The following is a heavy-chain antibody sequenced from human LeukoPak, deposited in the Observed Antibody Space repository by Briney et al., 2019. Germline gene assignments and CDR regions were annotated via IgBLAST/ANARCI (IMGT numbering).Heavy chain of an antibody. V-gene: IGHV4-30-4*01. CDR3: ARLLQSPDAFDI. CDR1: GGSSRSGDYF. J-gene: IGHJ3*02. CDR2: IHYSGNT. Sequence: PSETLSLTCAVSGGSSRSGDYFWSWIRQPPGKGLEWIGHIHYSGNTYYNPSLKSRVSISVDTSKNQFSLKLSSVTAADTAVYYCARLLQSPDAFDIWGQGTMVIVSS.